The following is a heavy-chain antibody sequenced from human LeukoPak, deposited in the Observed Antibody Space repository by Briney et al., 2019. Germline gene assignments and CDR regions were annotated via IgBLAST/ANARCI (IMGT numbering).Heavy chain of an antibody. D-gene: IGHD6-6*01. V-gene: IGHV3-33*01. CDR3: ARETQPDIAAPGGYYYYGMDV. Sequence: GGSLRLSCAASGFTFSSYGMHWVRQAPGKGLEWVAVIWYDGSNKYYADSVKGRFTISRDNSKNTLYLQMNSLRAEDTAVYYCARETQPDIAAPGGYYYYGMDVWGQGTTVTVSS. CDR2: IWYDGSNK. J-gene: IGHJ6*02. CDR1: GFTFSSYG.